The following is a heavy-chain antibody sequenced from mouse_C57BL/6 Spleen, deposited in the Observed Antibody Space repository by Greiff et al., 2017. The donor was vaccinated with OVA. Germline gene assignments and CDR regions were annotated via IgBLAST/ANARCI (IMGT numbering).Heavy chain of an antibody. Sequence: QVQLKQSGAELVRPGASVTLSCKASGYTFTDYEMHWVKQTPVHGLEWIGAIDPETGGTAYNQKFKGKAILTAAKSSSTAYMELRSLTSEDSAVYYCTRRDYPAWFAYWGQGTLVTVSA. V-gene: IGHV1-15*01. D-gene: IGHD2-13*01. CDR1: GYTFTDYE. CDR2: IDPETGGT. CDR3: TRRDYPAWFAY. J-gene: IGHJ3*01.